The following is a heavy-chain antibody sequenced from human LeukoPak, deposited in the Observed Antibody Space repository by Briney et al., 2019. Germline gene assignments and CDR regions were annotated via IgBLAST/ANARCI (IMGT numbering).Heavy chain of an antibody. V-gene: IGHV3-30*09. D-gene: IGHD3-10*01. J-gene: IGHJ4*02. CDR2: ISYDGSNK. CDR3: ASVLWFGGIFFDY. CDR1: GFTFSSYA. Sequence: GRSLRLSCAASGFTFSSYAMHWVRQAPGKGLEWVAVISYDGSNKYYADPGKGRFALSRDNAKNSLYLQMNSRRAEDTAVYYCASVLWFGGIFFDYWGQGTLVTVSS.